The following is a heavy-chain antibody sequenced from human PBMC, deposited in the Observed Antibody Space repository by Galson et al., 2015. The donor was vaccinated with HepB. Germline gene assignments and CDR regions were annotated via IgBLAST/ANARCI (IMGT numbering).Heavy chain of an antibody. Sequence: SLRLSCAASGFAFNTHAMSWVRQAPGRGLEWISGISGNGDSTFYADSVKGRLTVSRDNSNNMFYLQMNSLRAEDAGLYFCAKGYCLFDSWGQGILVTVSS. V-gene: IGHV3-23*01. CDR3: AKGYCLFDS. CDR2: ISGNGDST. D-gene: IGHD2-21*01. J-gene: IGHJ5*01. CDR1: GFAFNTHA.